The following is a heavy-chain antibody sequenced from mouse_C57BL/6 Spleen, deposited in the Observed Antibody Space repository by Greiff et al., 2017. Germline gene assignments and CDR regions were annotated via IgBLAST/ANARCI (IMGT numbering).Heavy chain of an antibody. V-gene: IGHV1-42*01. J-gene: IGHJ2*01. CDR3: ARGLRGSSYFDY. CDR2: INPSTGGT. CDR1: GYSFTGYY. Sequence: EVQLQQSGPELVKPGASVKISCKASGYSFTGYYMNWVKQSPEKSLEWIGEINPSTGGTTYNQKFKAKATLTVDKSSSTAYMQLKSLTSEDSAVYYCARGLRGSSYFDYWGQGTTLTVSS. D-gene: IGHD1-1*01.